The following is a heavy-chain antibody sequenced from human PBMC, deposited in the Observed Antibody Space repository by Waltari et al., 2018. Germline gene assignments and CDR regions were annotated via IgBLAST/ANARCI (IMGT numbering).Heavy chain of an antibody. CDR2: VSGSGEST. CDR1: GFTFSSYG. CDR3: AADYSSAFDY. D-gene: IGHD6-13*01. V-gene: IGHV3-23*01. J-gene: IGHJ4*02. Sequence: EVQLLESGGGLVQPGGSLRLSCVGSGFTFSSYGLNWVRQAPGKGLEGVSVVSGSGESTNYADSVKGRFTISRDNFKNMVYLQMNSLRAEDTAVYYCAADYSSAFDYWGQGTLVTVSS.